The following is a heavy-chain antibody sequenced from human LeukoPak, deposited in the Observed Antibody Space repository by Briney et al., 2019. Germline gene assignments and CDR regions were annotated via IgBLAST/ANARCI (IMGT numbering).Heavy chain of an antibody. CDR3: ARGRGLGELGGLFDY. J-gene: IGHJ4*02. Sequence: GGSLRLSCAASGFTVSSNYMSWVRQAPGKGLEWVSVIYSGGSTYYADSVKGRFTISRDNSKNTLYLQMNSLRAEDTAVYYCARGRGLGELGGLFDYWGQGPLFTVS. CDR1: GFTVSSNY. D-gene: IGHD3-16*01. V-gene: IGHV3-53*01. CDR2: IYSGGST.